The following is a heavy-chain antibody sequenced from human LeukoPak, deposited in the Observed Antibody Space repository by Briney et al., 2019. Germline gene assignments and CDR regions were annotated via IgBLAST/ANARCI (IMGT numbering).Heavy chain of an antibody. D-gene: IGHD4-17*01. J-gene: IGHJ4*02. V-gene: IGHV3-7*04. Sequence: GGSLRLSRAASGFSCSSYWLPWVRRAPGKGLEWVANIKEDGSDKYYVDSVKGRFTISRDNAKNSLYLQMNSLRAEDTALYYCPRYGDDDTPDFNWGQGTLVTVSS. CDR2: IKEDGSDK. CDR1: GFSCSSYW. CDR3: PRYGDDDTPDFN.